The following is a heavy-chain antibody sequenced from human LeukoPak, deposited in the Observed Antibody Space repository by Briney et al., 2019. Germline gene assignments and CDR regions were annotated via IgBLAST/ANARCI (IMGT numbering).Heavy chain of an antibody. V-gene: IGHV1-18*04. CDR1: GYTFTIYG. Sequence: ASVKVSCKASGYTFTIYGISWVRQAPGQRLEWMVWISAYNGNTNYAQKLQGRVTMTTDTSTSTAYMELRSLRSDDTAVYYCARVPPGANWFDPWGQGTLVTVSS. J-gene: IGHJ5*02. CDR2: ISAYNGNT. D-gene: IGHD3-10*01. CDR3: ARVPPGANWFDP.